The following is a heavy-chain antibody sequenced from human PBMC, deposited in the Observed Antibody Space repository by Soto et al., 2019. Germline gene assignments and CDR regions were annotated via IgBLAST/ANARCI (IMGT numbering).Heavy chain of an antibody. J-gene: IGHJ4*02. CDR2: IYNSGTT. D-gene: IGHD3-3*01. CDR3: EHGSIFGVVIYDY. CDR1: VGSISNYY. V-gene: IGHV4-59*01. Sequence: PSETLSLTCTVSVGSISNYYWSWIRQPPGKGLEWIGYIYNSGTTKYNPSLKSRVTISVDTSKNQFSLKLSSVTTVDTATYYCEHGSIFGVVIYDYWGQGTLVTVSS.